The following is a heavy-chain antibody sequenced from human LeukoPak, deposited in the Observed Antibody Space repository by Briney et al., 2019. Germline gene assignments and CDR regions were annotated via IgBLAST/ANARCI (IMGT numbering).Heavy chain of an antibody. CDR1: GGSISSYY. D-gene: IGHD2-15*01. CDR3: ARDLSGGAWYFDL. Sequence: SETLSLTCTVAGGSISSYYWSWIRQPPGKGLEWIGYIYYSESSNYNPSLKSRVTISVDTSKNQFALKLSSVTAADTAVYYCARDLSGGAWYFDLWGRGTLVTVSS. V-gene: IGHV4-59*01. CDR2: IYYSESS. J-gene: IGHJ2*01.